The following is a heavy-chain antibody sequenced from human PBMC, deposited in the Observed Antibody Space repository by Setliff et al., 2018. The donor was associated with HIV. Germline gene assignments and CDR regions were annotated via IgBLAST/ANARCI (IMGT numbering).Heavy chain of an antibody. CDR1: GLSMSYNY. CDR3: ASEKKAWSVSDSFYEY. Sequence: SETLSLTCTVSGLSMSYNYWTWIRQSPGKGLEWIGYVHYGGSTRYNPSLKSRVTISVDTSKKKFSLKLTSMTATDTAVYYCASEKKAWSVSDSFYEYWGQGVPVTVSS. V-gene: IGHV4-59*01. J-gene: IGHJ4*02. CDR2: VHYGGST. D-gene: IGHD3-3*01.